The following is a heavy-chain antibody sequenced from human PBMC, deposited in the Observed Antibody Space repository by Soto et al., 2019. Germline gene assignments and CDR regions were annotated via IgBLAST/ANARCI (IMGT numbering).Heavy chain of an antibody. J-gene: IGHJ5*02. CDR2: ISAGGGNT. Sequence: EVQLLESGGGLVQPGGSLRLSCVASGFSFSTYAMSWVRQAPGKGLEWVSGISAGGGNTYYADSVGGRFTISRDNSKNTLYLQISSLRAEDTAFYYCAKHFEYQLLSWFDPWGQGTLVTVSS. CDR3: AKHFEYQLLSWFDP. V-gene: IGHV3-23*01. D-gene: IGHD2-2*01. CDR1: GFSFSTYA.